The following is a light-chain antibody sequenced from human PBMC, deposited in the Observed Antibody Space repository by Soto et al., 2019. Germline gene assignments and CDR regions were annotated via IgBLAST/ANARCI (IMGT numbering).Light chain of an antibody. Sequence: DIQLTQSPSSLSASVGDRVTITCQASQDISNHLNWYQQKPGKAPNLLIYDASDLETGVPSRFSGGGWGIFFSLTINGLPLEDIAKYSCQKNDGVPFFGPGTKVKIK. CDR1: QDISNH. CDR2: DAS. J-gene: IGKJ3*01. V-gene: IGKV1-33*01. CDR3: QKNDGVPF.